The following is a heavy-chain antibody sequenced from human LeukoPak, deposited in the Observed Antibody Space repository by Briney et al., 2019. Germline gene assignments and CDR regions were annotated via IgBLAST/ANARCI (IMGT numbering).Heavy chain of an antibody. D-gene: IGHD1-20*01. CDR3: ARLIPGTTGLRKNYFDY. J-gene: IGHJ4*02. CDR1: GDSISSSY. V-gene: IGHV4-4*09. CDR2: ISASGNT. Sequence: PSETLSLTCTVSGDSISSSYWNWIRQTPGKGLEWIGYISASGNTNYNPPLKSRIIISVDMSKNQFSLKLSSVTAADTAVYYCARLIPGTTGLRKNYFDYWGQGTLVTVSS.